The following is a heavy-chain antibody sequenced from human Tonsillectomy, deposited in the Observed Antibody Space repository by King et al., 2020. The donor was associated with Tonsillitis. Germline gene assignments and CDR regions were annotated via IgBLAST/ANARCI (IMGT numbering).Heavy chain of an antibody. J-gene: IGHJ4*02. D-gene: IGHD5-24*01. CDR1: GFTFSSYG. Sequence: QLVQSGGGVVQPGRSLRLSCAASGFTFSSYGMPWVRQAPGKGLEWVAVIWYDGSNKYYADSVKGRFTISRDNSKNTLYLQMNSLRAEDTAVYYCARDRGEMATLDYWGQGTLVTVSS. CDR3: ARDRGEMATLDY. CDR2: IWYDGSNK. V-gene: IGHV3-33*01.